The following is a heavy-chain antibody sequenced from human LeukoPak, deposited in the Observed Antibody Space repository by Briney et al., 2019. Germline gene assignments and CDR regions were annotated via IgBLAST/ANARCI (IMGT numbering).Heavy chain of an antibody. J-gene: IGHJ4*02. CDR1: GYTFTSYG. CDR3: ARSVVVTEPPFDY. CDR2: ISAYNGNT. Sequence: ASVTVSCKASGYTFTSYGISWVRQAPGQGLEWMGWISAYNGNTNYAQKLQGRVTMTTDTSTSTAYTELRSLRSDDTAVYYCARSVVVTEPPFDYWGQGTLVTVSS. V-gene: IGHV1-18*01. D-gene: IGHD3-22*01.